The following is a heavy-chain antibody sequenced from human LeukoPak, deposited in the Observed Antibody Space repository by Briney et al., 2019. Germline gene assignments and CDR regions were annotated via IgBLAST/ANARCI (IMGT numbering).Heavy chain of an antibody. CDR3: ARVSGEFRYYGLIDY. D-gene: IGHD3-10*01. V-gene: IGHV1-2*02. Sequence: GASVKVSCKASGYTFTGYYMHWVRQAPGQGLEWMGWNNPNSGGTNYAQKFQGRVTMTRDTSISTAYMELSRLRSDDTAVYFCARVSGEFRYYGLIDYWGQGTLVTVSS. CDR2: NNPNSGGT. J-gene: IGHJ4*02. CDR1: GYTFTGYY.